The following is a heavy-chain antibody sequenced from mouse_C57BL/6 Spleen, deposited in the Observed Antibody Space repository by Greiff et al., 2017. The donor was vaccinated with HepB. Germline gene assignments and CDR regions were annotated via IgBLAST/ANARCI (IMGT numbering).Heavy chain of an antibody. V-gene: IGHV5-16*01. CDR2: INYDGSST. CDR3: ARDEALDY. J-gene: IGHJ2*01. CDR1: GFTFSDYY. Sequence: EVKLVESEGGLVQPGSSMKLSCTASGFTFSDYYMAWVRQVPEKGLEWVANINYDGSSTYYLDSLKSRFIISRDNAKNILYLQMSSLKSEDTATYYCARDEALDYWGQGTTLTVSS.